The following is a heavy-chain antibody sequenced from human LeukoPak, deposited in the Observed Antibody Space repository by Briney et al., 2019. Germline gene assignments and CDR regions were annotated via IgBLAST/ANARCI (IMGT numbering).Heavy chain of an antibody. D-gene: IGHD3-22*01. V-gene: IGHV3-23*01. CDR1: GFTFSSYA. J-gene: IGHJ4*02. CDR3: AKGIDSSGYYPFDH. CDR2: ISGSGDRT. Sequence: GGSLRLSCAASGFTFSSYAMSWVRQAPGKGLEWVSAISGSGDRTFYPDSVKGRFTISRDNFKNTLYLQMNSLRAEDTAVYYCAKGIDSSGYYPFDHWGQGTLVTVSS.